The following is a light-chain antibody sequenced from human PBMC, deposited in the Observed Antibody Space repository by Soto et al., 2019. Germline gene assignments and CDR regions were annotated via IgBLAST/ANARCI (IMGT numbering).Light chain of an antibody. Sequence: QSVLTQLPSASGTPGQRVTISCSGSSSNIGPNTVNWYQQLPGTAPKLLIYATNQRPSGVPDRFSGSKSGTSASLAISGLQSEDEADYYCAAWDDSLNGYVFGTGTKLTVL. CDR3: AAWDDSLNGYV. CDR2: ATN. J-gene: IGLJ1*01. CDR1: SSNIGPNT. V-gene: IGLV1-44*01.